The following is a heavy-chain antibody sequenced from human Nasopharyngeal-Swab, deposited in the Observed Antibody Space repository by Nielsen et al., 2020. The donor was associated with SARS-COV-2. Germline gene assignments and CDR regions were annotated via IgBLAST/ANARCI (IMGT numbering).Heavy chain of an antibody. V-gene: IGHV3-9*01. CDR1: GFTFDDYA. CDR3: AKDTDPVAGPFDH. J-gene: IGHJ4*02. Sequence: SLKISCAASGFTFDDYAMHWVRQAPGKGLEWVSGISWNSGSIGYADSVKGRFTISRDNAKNSLYLQMNSLRAEDTALYYCAKDTDPVAGPFDHWGQGTLVTVSS. CDR2: ISWNSGSI. D-gene: IGHD6-19*01.